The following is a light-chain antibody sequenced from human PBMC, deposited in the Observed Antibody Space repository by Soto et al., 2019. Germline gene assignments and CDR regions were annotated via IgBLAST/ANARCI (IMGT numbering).Light chain of an antibody. CDR3: QQSYSTPFVT. J-gene: IGKJ5*01. Sequence: IKMTQSPSSLSASVGGSVNITCRASQSISSYLNWYQQKPGKAPKLLIYAASSLQSAVPSRFSGSRSGTEFTPTISTRQPEDFATYACQQSYSTPFVTFGQGTRLEI. CDR2: AAS. V-gene: IGKV1-39*01. CDR1: QSISSY.